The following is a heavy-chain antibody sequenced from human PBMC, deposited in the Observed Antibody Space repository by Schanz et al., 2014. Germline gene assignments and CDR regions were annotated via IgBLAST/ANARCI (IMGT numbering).Heavy chain of an antibody. CDR3: ARGPSTGAFDI. V-gene: IGHV1-69*08. CDR2: IIPILDKT. CDR1: GGTFSSST. Sequence: QVQLVQSGAEVKKPGSSVKVSCKASGGTFSSSTLTWVRQAPGQGLEWMGRIIPILDKTNYAQKFQGRVTMTADKSTSTVYMEVGGLRSEDTAVYFCARGPSTGAFDIGGQGTMVNVAS. J-gene: IGHJ3*02.